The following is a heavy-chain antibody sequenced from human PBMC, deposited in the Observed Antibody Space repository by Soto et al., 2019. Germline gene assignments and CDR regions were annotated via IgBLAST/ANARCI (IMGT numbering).Heavy chain of an antibody. V-gene: IGHV3-30-3*01. CDR3: ARALKDIVVVVAATDAFDP. Sequence: GGSLRLSCAASGFTFSSYAMHWVRQAPGKGLEWVAVISYDGSNKYYADSVKGRFTISRDNSKNTLYLQMNSLRAEDTAVYYCARALKDIVVVVAATDAFDPWSQGTLVTVSS. CDR2: ISYDGSNK. CDR1: GFTFSSYA. J-gene: IGHJ5*01. D-gene: IGHD2-15*01.